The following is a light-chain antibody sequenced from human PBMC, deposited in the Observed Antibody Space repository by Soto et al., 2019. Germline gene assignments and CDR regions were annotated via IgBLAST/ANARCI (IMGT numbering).Light chain of an antibody. CDR2: AAS. J-gene: IGKJ5*01. CDR1: ENIARH. Sequence: DIQMTQSPSSLSASVGDRITITCRASENIARHLNWYQQKPGKAPNLLIYAASNLQNGVPLRFRGGGSGTDFTLPISNLQPEDFATYSCQQSYSTLSITFGQGTRLEIK. V-gene: IGKV1-39*01. CDR3: QQSYSTLSIT.